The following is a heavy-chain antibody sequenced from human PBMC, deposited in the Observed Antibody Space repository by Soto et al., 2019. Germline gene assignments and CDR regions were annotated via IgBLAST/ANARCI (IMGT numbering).Heavy chain of an antibody. J-gene: IGHJ4*02. V-gene: IGHV3-30*18. CDR1: GFTFSHYA. CDR3: AKDGSHNFDY. CDR2: MSYHGSNE. Sequence: QVQLVESGGGVVQPGRSLRLSCAASGFTFSHYAMHWVRQAPGKGLEWVALMSYHGSNEYYADSVKGRFTISRDNSKNTLYLQMNSLRAEDTAVYHCAKDGSHNFDYWGQGTLVTVSS. D-gene: IGHD1-26*01.